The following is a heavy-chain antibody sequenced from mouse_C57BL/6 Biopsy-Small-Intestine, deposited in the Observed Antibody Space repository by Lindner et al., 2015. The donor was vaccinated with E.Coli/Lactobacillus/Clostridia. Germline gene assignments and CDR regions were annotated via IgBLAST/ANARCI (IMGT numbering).Heavy chain of an antibody. Sequence: VQLQESGGGLVKPGGSLKLSCAASGFTFSDYGMHWVRQAPEKGLEWIAYISRGGGTIYYADTVKGRFTISRDNAKNTLFLQMTSLRSEDTAMYYCARRGEDYYAMDYWGSRNLSHRLR. CDR3: ARRGEDYYAMDY. CDR1: GFTFSDYG. V-gene: IGHV5-17*01. CDR2: ISRGGGTI. J-gene: IGHJ4*01.